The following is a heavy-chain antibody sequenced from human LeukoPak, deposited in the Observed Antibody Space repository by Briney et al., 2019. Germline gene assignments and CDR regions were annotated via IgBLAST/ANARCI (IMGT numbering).Heavy chain of an antibody. CDR3: ARDSAYYDFWSGYHTPQYYFDY. V-gene: IGHV3-23*01. J-gene: IGHJ4*02. Sequence: QPGGSLRLSCAASGFTFSSYAMSWVRQAPGKGLEWVSAISGSGGSTYYADSVKGRFTISRDNSKNTLYLQMNSLRAEDTAVYYCARDSAYYDFWSGYHTPQYYFDYWGQGTLVTVSS. D-gene: IGHD3-3*01. CDR2: ISGSGGST. CDR1: GFTFSSYA.